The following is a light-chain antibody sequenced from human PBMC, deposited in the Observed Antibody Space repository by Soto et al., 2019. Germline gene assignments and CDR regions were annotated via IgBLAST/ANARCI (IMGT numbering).Light chain of an antibody. J-gene: IGLJ2*01. CDR1: SSDVGSYNL. V-gene: IGLV2-23*01. CDR3: VSYAGSSTFDVV. Sequence: QSALTQPASVSGSPGQSITISCTGTSSDVGSYNLVSWYQQHPGKAPKLMIYEGSKRPSGVSNRFSGSKSGNTVSLIIAGLQAEDEADYYCVSYAGSSTFDVVFGGGTKLTVL. CDR2: EGS.